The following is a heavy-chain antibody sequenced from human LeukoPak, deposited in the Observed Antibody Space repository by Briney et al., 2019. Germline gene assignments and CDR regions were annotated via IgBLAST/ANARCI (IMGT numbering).Heavy chain of an antibody. Sequence: GASVKVSCKASGGTFSSYAISWVRQAPGQGLEWMGGIIPIFGTANYAQKFQGRVTITADKSTSTAYMELSSLRSEDTAVYYCARGMVRGTNYYYYYYMDVWGKGTTVTISS. CDR1: GGTFSSYA. CDR3: ARGMVRGTNYYYYYYMDV. J-gene: IGHJ6*03. D-gene: IGHD3-10*01. V-gene: IGHV1-69*06. CDR2: IIPIFGTA.